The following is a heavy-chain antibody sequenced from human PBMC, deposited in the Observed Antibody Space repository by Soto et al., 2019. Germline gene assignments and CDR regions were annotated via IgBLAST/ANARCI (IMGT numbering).Heavy chain of an antibody. V-gene: IGHV4-39*01. CDR2: IYYSGST. Sequence: QLQLQESGPGLVKPSETLSLTCTVSGGSISSSSYYWGWIRQPPGKGLEWIGSIYYSGSTYYNPSLKSRVTISVDTSKNQFSLKLSSVPAADTAVYYCAREYCSGGSCYLGVYYYYYMDVWGKGTTVTVSS. CDR3: AREYCSGGSCYLGVYYYYYMDV. CDR1: GGSISSSSYY. D-gene: IGHD2-15*01. J-gene: IGHJ6*03.